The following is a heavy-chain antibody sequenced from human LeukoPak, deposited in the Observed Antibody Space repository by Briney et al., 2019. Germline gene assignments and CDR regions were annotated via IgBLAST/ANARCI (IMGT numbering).Heavy chain of an antibody. CDR3: ARIRITMVRGVNYYFDY. D-gene: IGHD3-10*01. CDR1: GGTFSSYA. Sequence: ASVKVSCKASGGTFSSYAIGWVRQAPGQGLEWMGGIIPIFGTANYAQKLQGRVTMTTDTSTSTAYMELRSLRSDDTAVYYCARIRITMVRGVNYYFDYWGQGTLVTVSS. CDR2: IIPIFGTA. V-gene: IGHV1-69*05. J-gene: IGHJ4*02.